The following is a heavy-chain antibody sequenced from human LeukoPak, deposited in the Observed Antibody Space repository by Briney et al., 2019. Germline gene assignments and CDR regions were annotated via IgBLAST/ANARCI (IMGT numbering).Heavy chain of an antibody. D-gene: IGHD1-26*01. J-gene: IGHJ4*02. V-gene: IGHV3-23*01. CDR3: AKAIVGATYTHFDY. Sequence: GASLILSCAASGFTFSSYGMSWVRQAPGKGLEWVSATSGSGGSTYYADSVKGRFTISRDNSKNTLYLQMNSLRAKATAVYYCAKAIVGATYTHFDYWGQGTLVTVSS. CDR1: GFTFSSYG. CDR2: TSGSGGST.